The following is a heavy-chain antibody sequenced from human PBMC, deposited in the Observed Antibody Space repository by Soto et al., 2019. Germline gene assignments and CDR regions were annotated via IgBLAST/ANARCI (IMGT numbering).Heavy chain of an antibody. CDR1: GGTFSTYA. J-gene: IGHJ5*02. CDR3: ARKNS. D-gene: IGHD2-21*01. V-gene: IGHV1-69*12. CDR2: IIPIFGTA. Sequence: QVQLVQSGAEVKKPGSSVKVSCKASGGTFSTYAINWVRQAPGQGLEWMGGIIPIFGTANYAQKFQGRVTITADESTXXXXXXXXXXXXXXXXXYYCARKNSWGQGTPVTVS.